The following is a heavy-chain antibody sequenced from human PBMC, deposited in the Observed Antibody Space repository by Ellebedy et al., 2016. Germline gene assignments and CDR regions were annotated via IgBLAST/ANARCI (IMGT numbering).Heavy chain of an antibody. V-gene: IGHV1-8*01. CDR1: GYTFTSYD. Sequence: ASVKVSCXASGYTFTSYDINWVRQATGQGLEWMGWMNPNSGNTGYAQKFQGRVTMTGNTSISTAYMELSSLRSEDTAVYYCARGHVVVVPAATYYYYYGMDVWGQGTTVTVSS. D-gene: IGHD2-2*01. CDR3: ARGHVVVVPAATYYYYYGMDV. J-gene: IGHJ6*02. CDR2: MNPNSGNT.